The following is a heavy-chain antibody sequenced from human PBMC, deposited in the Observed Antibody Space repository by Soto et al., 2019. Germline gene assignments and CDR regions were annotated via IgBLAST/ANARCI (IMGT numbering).Heavy chain of an antibody. Sequence: EVQLVESGGGLVQPGGSLRLSCAASGFTFSSYWMHWVRQAPGKGLVWVSRINSDGSSTSYADSVKGRFTISRDNAKNTLYLQMNSLRAEDTAVYYCARGPTIFCLVIISFYYYSYGMDVWGQGTTVTVSS. J-gene: IGHJ6*02. D-gene: IGHD3-9*01. CDR3: ARGPTIFCLVIISFYYYSYGMDV. CDR1: GFTFSSYW. V-gene: IGHV3-74*01. CDR2: INSDGSST.